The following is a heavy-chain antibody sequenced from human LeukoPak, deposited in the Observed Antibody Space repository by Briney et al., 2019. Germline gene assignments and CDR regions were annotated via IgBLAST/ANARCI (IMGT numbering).Heavy chain of an antibody. Sequence: GGSLRLSCAASGFTFSTYWMNWVRQAPGKGLEWVANIKQDGSEKYYVDSVKGRFTLSRDSAKNSLYLQMNSLRAEDTTVYYCARAEWSNWYFDLWGRGTLVTVSS. V-gene: IGHV3-7*03. J-gene: IGHJ2*01. D-gene: IGHD3-3*01. CDR1: GFTFSTYW. CDR2: IKQDGSEK. CDR3: ARAEWSNWYFDL.